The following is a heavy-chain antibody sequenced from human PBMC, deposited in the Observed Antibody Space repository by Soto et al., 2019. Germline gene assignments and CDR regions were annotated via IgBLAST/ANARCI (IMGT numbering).Heavy chain of an antibody. D-gene: IGHD7-27*01. CDR3: ATHPPHWGGFDP. V-gene: IGHV5-10-1*01. Sequence: GESLKISCKGSGYSFTSYWISWVRQMPGKGLEWMGRIDPSDSYTNYSPSFQGHVTISADKSVSTAYLQWSSLKASDTAMYYCATHPPHWGGFDPWGQGTLVTVSS. CDR2: IDPSDSYT. J-gene: IGHJ5*02. CDR1: GYSFTSYW.